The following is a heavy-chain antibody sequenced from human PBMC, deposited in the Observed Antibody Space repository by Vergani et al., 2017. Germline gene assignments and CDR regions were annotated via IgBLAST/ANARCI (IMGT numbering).Heavy chain of an antibody. Sequence: QVQLVESGGGVVQPGGSLRLSCASSGVTFNSYGMHWVRQAPGKGLEWVASIRSDESRREYGDSMEGPFTISRDNSKNTLYLQMKSLRPEDTAVYYGAKEGGGYCSGGTCYPEYWGQGTLVIVSS. CDR1: GVTFNSYG. D-gene: IGHD2-15*01. CDR2: IRSDESRR. CDR3: AKEGGGYCSGGTCYPEY. V-gene: IGHV3-30*02. J-gene: IGHJ4*02.